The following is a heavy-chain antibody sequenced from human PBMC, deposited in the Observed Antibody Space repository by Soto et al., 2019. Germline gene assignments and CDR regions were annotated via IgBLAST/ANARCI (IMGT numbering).Heavy chain of an antibody. CDR1: GFTFSSYG. J-gene: IGHJ6*03. CDR2: IWYDGSNK. V-gene: IGHV3-33*01. D-gene: IGHD2-15*01. CDR3: ARGCSGGSCYYMDV. Sequence: GGSLKLSCAASGFTFSSYGMHWVRQAPGKGLEWVAVIWYDGSNKYYADSVKGRFTISRDNSKNTLYLQMNSLGAEDTAVYYCARGCSGGSCYYMDVWGKGTTVTVSS.